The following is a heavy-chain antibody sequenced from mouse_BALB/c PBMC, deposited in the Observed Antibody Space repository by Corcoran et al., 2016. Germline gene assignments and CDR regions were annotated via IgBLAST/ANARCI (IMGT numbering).Heavy chain of an antibody. V-gene: IGHV9-3-1*01. Sequence: QIQLVQSGPELKKPGETVKISCKASGYTFPNYGMNWVKQAPGKGLKWMGWINTYTGEPTYADDFKGRFAFSLETSASTAYLQINNLKNEDTATYFCARYYYGNYYFDYWGQGTTLTVSS. CDR2: INTYTGEP. CDR3: ARYYYGNYYFDY. CDR1: GYTFPNYG. J-gene: IGHJ2*01. D-gene: IGHD2-1*01.